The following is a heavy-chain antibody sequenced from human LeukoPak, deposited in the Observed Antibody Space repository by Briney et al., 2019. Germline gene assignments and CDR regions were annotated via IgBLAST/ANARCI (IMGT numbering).Heavy chain of an antibody. CDR1: GSTLSNYE. V-gene: IGHV3-48*03. CDR2: ISSPGTT. D-gene: IGHD3-22*01. Sequence: GGSLRLSCAASGSTLSNYEMNWVRQAPGKGREWVSYISSPGTTFYADSVKGRFTVSRDNAKNSLYLQMNSLRAEDTAVYYCAREFWDSSGYYPIDYWGQGILVTVSS. CDR3: AREFWDSSGYYPIDY. J-gene: IGHJ4*02.